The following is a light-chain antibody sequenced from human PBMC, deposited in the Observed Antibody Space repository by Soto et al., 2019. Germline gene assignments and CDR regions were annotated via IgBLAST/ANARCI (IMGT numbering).Light chain of an antibody. CDR3: QQYESSSPT. Sequence: DIQMTQSPSTLSASVGDGVTITCRASQNISVWLAWYQQRPGKAPKFLIYDASSLETGVPSRFSGSGSGTEFTLTIRSLQPDDFATYYCQQYESSSPTFGHGTKLEIK. CDR1: QNISVW. V-gene: IGKV1-5*01. J-gene: IGKJ2*01. CDR2: DAS.